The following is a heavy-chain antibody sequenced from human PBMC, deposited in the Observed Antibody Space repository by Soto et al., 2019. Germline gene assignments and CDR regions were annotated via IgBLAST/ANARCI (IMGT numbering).Heavy chain of an antibody. CDR1: GFTFSSYG. V-gene: IGHV3-30*18. J-gene: IGHJ6*02. CDR2: ISYDGSNK. D-gene: IGHD3-3*01. Sequence: QVQLVESGGGVVQPGRSLRLSCAASGFTFSSYGMHWVRQAPGKGLEWVAVISYDGSNKYYADSVKGRFTISRDNSKNTQYPQMNSLRAEDTAVYYCAKDTLSITIFGVGEPDSYCYYVMDVWGQGTTVTVSS. CDR3: AKDTLSITIFGVGEPDSYCYYVMDV.